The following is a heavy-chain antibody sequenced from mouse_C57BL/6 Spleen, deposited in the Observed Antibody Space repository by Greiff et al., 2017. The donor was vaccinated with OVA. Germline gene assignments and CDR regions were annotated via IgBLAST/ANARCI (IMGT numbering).Heavy chain of an antibody. Sequence: DVMLVESGGGLVQPKGSLKLSCAASGFSFNTYAMNWVRQAPGKGLEWVARIRSKSNNYATYYADSVKDRFTISRDDSESMLYLQMNNLKTEDTAMYYCVISTYDFYAMDYWGQGTSVTVSS. CDR1: GFSFNTYA. CDR3: VISTYDFYAMDY. V-gene: IGHV10-1*01. J-gene: IGHJ4*01. D-gene: IGHD2-10*02. CDR2: IRSKSNNYAT.